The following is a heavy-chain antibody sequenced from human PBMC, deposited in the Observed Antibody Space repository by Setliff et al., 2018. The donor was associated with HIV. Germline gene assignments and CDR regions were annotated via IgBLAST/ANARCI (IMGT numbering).Heavy chain of an antibody. Sequence: PGGSLRLSCAASGFTFSSYSMTWVRQAPGKGLEWVSSIRTDGDATYYADSVKGRFTISRDNSKNTLYLQMNSLRVEDTALYYCARARSRQLVSTAPPYHFDYWGRGTLVTVSS. V-gene: IGHV3-23*01. D-gene: IGHD6-13*01. CDR2: IRTDGDAT. J-gene: IGHJ4*01. CDR3: ARARSRQLVSTAPPYHFDY. CDR1: GFTFSSYS.